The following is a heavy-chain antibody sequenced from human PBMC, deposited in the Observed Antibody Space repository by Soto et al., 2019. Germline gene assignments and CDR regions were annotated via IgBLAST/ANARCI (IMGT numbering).Heavy chain of an antibody. V-gene: IGHV4-34*01. CDR1: GGSFSGYY. Sequence: QVQLQQWGAGLLKPSETLSLTCAVYGGSFSGYYWSWIRQPPGKGLEWIGEINHSGNTNYKPSLKRRVTISVDTSKSQFSLNLSSVTAADTAVYYCARVRILGGDYYFDYWGQGILVTVSS. CDR3: ARVRILGGDYYFDY. CDR2: INHSGNT. J-gene: IGHJ4*02. D-gene: IGHD4-17*01.